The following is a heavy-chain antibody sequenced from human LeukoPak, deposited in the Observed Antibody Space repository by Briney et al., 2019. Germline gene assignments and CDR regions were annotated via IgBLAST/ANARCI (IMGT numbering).Heavy chain of an antibody. D-gene: IGHD3-3*01. V-gene: IGHV4-59*01. CDR1: GDSISNYY. CDR3: ARTYFDFWSGDYYYYMDV. J-gene: IGHJ6*03. Sequence: SETLSLTCTVSGDSISNYYWSWIRQPPGKGLEWIGYIYYSGSTNYIPSLKSRVTISVDTSKNQFSLKLSSVTAADTAVYYCARTYFDFWSGDYYYYMDVWGKGTTVTVSS. CDR2: IYYSGST.